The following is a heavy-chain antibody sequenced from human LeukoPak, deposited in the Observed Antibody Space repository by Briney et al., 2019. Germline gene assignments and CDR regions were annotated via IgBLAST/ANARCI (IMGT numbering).Heavy chain of an antibody. CDR3: ARNRLPDYYDSNYGMDV. J-gene: IGHJ6*02. CDR1: GFTFSSYG. CDR2: ICYDGSNK. V-gene: IGHV3-33*01. D-gene: IGHD3-22*01. Sequence: PGRSLRLSCAASGFTFSSYGMHWVRQAPGKGLEWVAVICYDGSNKYYADSVKGRFTISRDNSKNTLYLQMNSLRAEDTAVYYCARNRLPDYYDSNYGMDVWGQGTTFTVSS.